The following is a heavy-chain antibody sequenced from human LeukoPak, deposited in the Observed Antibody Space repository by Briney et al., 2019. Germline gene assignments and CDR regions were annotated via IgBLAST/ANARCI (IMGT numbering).Heavy chain of an antibody. CDR1: GFTFSNYG. V-gene: IGHV3-33*01. CDR2: TWYDGSNE. Sequence: GGSLRLSCAASGFTFSNYGMHWVRLAPGKGLEWVAVTWYDGSNEYYADSVKGRFTIFRDNSKNTLYLQMHSLRAEDTAIYYCAANFDFWGQGTLVTVSS. J-gene: IGHJ4*02. CDR3: AANFDF.